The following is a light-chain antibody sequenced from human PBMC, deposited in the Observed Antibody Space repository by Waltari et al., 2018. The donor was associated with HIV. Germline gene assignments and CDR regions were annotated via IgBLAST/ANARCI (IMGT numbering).Light chain of an antibody. V-gene: IGLV2-11*01. CDR2: DVN. J-gene: IGLJ3*02. CDR1: SRDVGGYND. Sequence: QSDMTQPHAVSGSPGQSVTISCTGTSRDVGGYNDVSWYQQHPGKAPKLMIYDVNQRPSGVPDRFSGSKSGNTASLTISGLQAEDEADYYCYSYAGSYTHWVFGGGTKLTVL. CDR3: YSYAGSYTHWV.